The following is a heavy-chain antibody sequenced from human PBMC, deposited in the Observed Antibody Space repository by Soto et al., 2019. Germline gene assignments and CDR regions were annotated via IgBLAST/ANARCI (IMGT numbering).Heavy chain of an antibody. Sequence: KPSETLSLTCAVSGGSISSGGYSWSWIRQPPGKGLEWIGYIYHSGSTYYNPSLKSRVTISVDRSKNQFSLKLSSVTAADTAVYYCARVRGARLRWSYFDYWGQGTLVTVSS. CDR2: IYHSGST. V-gene: IGHV4-30-2*01. J-gene: IGHJ4*02. CDR3: ARVRGARLRWSYFDY. D-gene: IGHD4-17*01. CDR1: GGSISSGGYS.